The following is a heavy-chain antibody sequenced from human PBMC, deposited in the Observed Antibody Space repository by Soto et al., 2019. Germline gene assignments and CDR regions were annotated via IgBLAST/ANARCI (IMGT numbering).Heavy chain of an antibody. V-gene: IGHV3-23*01. CDR2: ISGSGGST. J-gene: IGHJ5*02. CDR1: GFTFSSYA. Sequence: EVQLLESGVGLVQPGGSLRLSCAASGFTFSSYAMSWVRQAPGKGLEWVSAISGSGGSTYYADSVKGRFTISRDNSKNTLYLQMNSLRAEDTAVYYCAKRPGLYGDYNWFDPWGQGTLVTVSS. D-gene: IGHD4-17*01. CDR3: AKRPGLYGDYNWFDP.